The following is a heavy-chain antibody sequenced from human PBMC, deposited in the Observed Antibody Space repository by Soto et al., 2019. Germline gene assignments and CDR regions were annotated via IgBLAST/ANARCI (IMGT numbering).Heavy chain of an antibody. CDR1: GFTFSNFW. Sequence: GGSLRLSCAASGFTFSNFWMSWVRQAPGKGLEWVANIKEDGSEKYYVDSVKGRFTISRDNAKNSLYLQMNSLRAEDTAVYYCARDSGLEEKDNSGYYNNWFDSWGQGTQVTVSS. CDR2: IKEDGSEK. D-gene: IGHD3-22*01. CDR3: ARDSGLEEKDNSGYYNNWFDS. V-gene: IGHV3-7*04. J-gene: IGHJ5*01.